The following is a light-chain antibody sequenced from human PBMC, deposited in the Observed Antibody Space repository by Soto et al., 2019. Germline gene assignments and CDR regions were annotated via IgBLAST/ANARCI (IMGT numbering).Light chain of an antibody. Sequence: DIQLTQSPSFLSASVGDRLTITCRASQGISSYLAWYQKKLGKAPNLLTYAASTLQTGVPSRFSGSGSGTGFTLTINSLRPEDFATYYCQQHNSYPLTFGGGTKVEIK. J-gene: IGKJ4*01. V-gene: IGKV1-9*01. CDR1: QGISSY. CDR3: QQHNSYPLT. CDR2: AAS.